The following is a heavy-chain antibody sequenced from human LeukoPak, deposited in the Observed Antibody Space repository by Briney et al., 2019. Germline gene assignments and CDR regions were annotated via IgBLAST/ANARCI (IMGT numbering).Heavy chain of an antibody. D-gene: IGHD4-11*01. V-gene: IGHV4-59*08. Sequence: ASETLSLTCAFSGGSISTEYWSWVRQPPGKGLQWIGYIYYSGSTNYKPSLKSRVTISLNTAKNQFSLRLRSVTAADTAVYYCARRVAVGNYFDPWGQGTLVTVSS. CDR2: IYYSGST. J-gene: IGHJ5*02. CDR3: ARRVAVGNYFDP. CDR1: GGSISTEY.